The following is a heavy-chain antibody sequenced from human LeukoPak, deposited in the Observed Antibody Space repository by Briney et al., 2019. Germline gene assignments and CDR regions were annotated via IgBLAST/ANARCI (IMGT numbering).Heavy chain of an antibody. V-gene: IGHV1-3*01. J-gene: IGHJ4*02. CDR3: AREELYYDSSGYYYNY. CDR2: INAGNGNT. Sequence: ASVKVSCKASGYTFTSYAMHWVRQAPGQRFEWMGWINAGNGNTKYSQKFQGRVTITRDTSASTAYMELSSLRSEDTAVYYCAREELYYDSSGYYYNYWGQGTLVTVSS. CDR1: GYTFTSYA. D-gene: IGHD3-22*01.